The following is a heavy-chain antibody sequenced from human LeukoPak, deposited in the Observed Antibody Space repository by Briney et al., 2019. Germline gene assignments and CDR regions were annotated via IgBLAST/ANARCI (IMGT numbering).Heavy chain of an antibody. V-gene: IGHV4-34*01. J-gene: IGHJ3*02. CDR3: ARVSLNDYGDFDLDAFDI. CDR2: INHSGST. D-gene: IGHD4-17*01. Sequence: SETLSLTCAVYGGSFSGYYWSWIRQPPEKGLEWIGQINHSGSTNYNPSLKSRVTISVDTSKNQFSLRLSSMTAADTAVYYCARVSLNDYGDFDLDAFDIWGQGTMVTVSS. CDR1: GGSFSGYY.